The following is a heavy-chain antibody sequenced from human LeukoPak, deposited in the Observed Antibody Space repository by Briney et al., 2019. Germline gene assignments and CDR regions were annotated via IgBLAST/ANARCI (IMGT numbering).Heavy chain of an antibody. Sequence: GASLQISCKGSGSSFTSYWIGWVRPLPGKGLEWMGIIYPGDSDTRYSPSFQGQVTISADKSISTAYLQWSSLKASDTAMYYCAIESGYYRRDAFDIWGQGTMVTVSS. V-gene: IGHV5-51*01. CDR2: IYPGDSDT. J-gene: IGHJ3*02. CDR1: GSSFTSYW. D-gene: IGHD3-22*01. CDR3: AIESGYYRRDAFDI.